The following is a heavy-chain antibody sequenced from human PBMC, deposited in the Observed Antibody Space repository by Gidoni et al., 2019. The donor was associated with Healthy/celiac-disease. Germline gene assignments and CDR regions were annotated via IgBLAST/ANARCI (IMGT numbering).Heavy chain of an antibody. V-gene: IGHV3-7*01. D-gene: IGHD3-3*01. J-gene: IGHJ4*02. CDR1: GFTFSSYW. Sequence: EVQLVESGGGLVQPGGSLRLSCAAPGFTFSSYWMIWVRQAPGKGLEWVANIKQDGSEKYYVDSVKGRFTISRDNAKNSLYLQMNSLRAEDTAVYYCARDGFKYYDFWSGYYTSSQPLDYWGQGTLVTVSS. CDR2: IKQDGSEK. CDR3: ARDGFKYYDFWSGYYTSSQPLDY.